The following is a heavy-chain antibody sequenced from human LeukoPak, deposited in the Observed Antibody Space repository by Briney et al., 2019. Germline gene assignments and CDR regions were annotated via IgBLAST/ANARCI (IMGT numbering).Heavy chain of an antibody. J-gene: IGHJ4*02. D-gene: IGHD5-12*01. CDR2: VYYSGST. CDR3: ARDKGGHGYFDY. Sequence: SETLSLTCTVSGGSISTYFWSWIRQTPGKGLEWIGYVYYSGSTNYNPSLKSRVTISADTSKNQFSLRLSSVTAADTAVYYCARDKGGHGYFDYWGQGTLVTVSS. CDR1: GGSISTYF. V-gene: IGHV4-59*01.